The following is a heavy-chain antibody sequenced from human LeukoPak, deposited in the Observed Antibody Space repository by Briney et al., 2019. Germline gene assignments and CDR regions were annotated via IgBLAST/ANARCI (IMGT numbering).Heavy chain of an antibody. CDR1: GGPISSGGYY. CDR3: ARVGTGLGDFDL. Sequence: PSETLSLTCTVSGGPISSGGYYWSWIRQHPGKGLEWIGYIYYSGSTNYNPSLKSRVTISVDTSKNQFSLKLRSVTAADTAVYYCARVGTGLGDFDLWGRDTLVTVSS. D-gene: IGHD7-27*01. J-gene: IGHJ2*01. CDR2: IYYSGST. V-gene: IGHV4-31*03.